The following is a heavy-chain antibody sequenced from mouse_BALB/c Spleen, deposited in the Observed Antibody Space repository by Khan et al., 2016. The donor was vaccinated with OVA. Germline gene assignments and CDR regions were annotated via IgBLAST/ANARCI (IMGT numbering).Heavy chain of an antibody. J-gene: IGHJ3*01. Sequence: QVQLKESGAELAKPGASVKMSCKASGYTFTSYWMHWVKQRPGQGLEWIGYINPSTGYTEYNQKFKDKATLTADKSSSTVYMQLSSLTSEDSAIYYCARGGYVSFAGWCKGTMVTVSA. CDR2: INPSTGYT. CDR3: ARGGYVSFAG. V-gene: IGHV1-7*01. CDR1: GYTFTSYW.